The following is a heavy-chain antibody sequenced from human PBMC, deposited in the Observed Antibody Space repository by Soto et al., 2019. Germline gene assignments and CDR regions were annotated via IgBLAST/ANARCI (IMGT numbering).Heavy chain of an antibody. Sequence: GESLKISCAASGFTFDDYGMSWVRQAPGKGLEWVSGINWNGGSTGYADSVKGRFTISRDNAKNSLYLQMNSLRAEDTALYHCARHKKFGSGSNYYYYYYMDVWGKGTTVTVSS. CDR3: ARHKKFGSGSNYYYYYYMDV. D-gene: IGHD3-10*01. CDR1: GFTFDDYG. CDR2: INWNGGST. J-gene: IGHJ6*03. V-gene: IGHV3-20*01.